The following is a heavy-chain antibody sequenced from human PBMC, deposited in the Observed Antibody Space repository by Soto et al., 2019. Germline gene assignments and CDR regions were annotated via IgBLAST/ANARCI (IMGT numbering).Heavy chain of an antibody. CDR1: GGSISSGGYY. CDR2: IYYSGST. CDR3: AREGLERPHAFDI. Sequence: SETLSLTCTVSGGSISSGGYYWSWIRQHPGKGLEWIGYIYYSGSTYYNPSLKSRVTISVDTSKNQFSLKLSSVTAADTAVYYCAREGLERPHAFDIWGQGTMVTVSS. V-gene: IGHV4-31*03. J-gene: IGHJ3*02. D-gene: IGHD1-1*01.